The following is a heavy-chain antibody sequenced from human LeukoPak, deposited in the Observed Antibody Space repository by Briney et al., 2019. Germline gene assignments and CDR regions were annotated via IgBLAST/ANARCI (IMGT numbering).Heavy chain of an antibody. CDR2: TYYRSRWYY. CDR1: GDSGSSNSAT. Sequence: SQTLSLTCAISGDSGSSNSATWNWIRQSPSRGLEWLGRTYYRSRWYYEYAPSLKSRITINPDTSTNQFSLHLNSVTTDDTAVSYCARRAPSRSLTDWGQGTLVTVSS. CDR3: ARRAPSRSLTD. V-gene: IGHV6-1*01. J-gene: IGHJ4*02. D-gene: IGHD1-20*01.